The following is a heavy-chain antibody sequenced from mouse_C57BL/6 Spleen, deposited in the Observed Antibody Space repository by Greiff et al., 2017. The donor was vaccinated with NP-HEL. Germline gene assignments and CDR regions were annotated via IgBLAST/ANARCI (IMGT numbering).Heavy chain of an antibody. V-gene: IGHV1-64*01. J-gene: IGHJ3*01. CDR3: ARDDYDDGGFAY. CDR2: IHPNSGST. Sequence: QVQLQQPGAELVKPGASVKLSCKASGYTFTSYWMHWVKQRPGQGLEWIGMIHPNSGSTNYNEKFKSKATLTVDKSSSTAYMQLSSLTSEDSAVYYCARDDYDDGGFAYWGQGTLVTVSA. CDR1: GYTFTSYW. D-gene: IGHD2-4*01.